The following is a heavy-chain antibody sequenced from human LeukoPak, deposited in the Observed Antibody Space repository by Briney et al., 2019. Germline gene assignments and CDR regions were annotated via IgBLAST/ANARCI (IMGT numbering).Heavy chain of an antibody. V-gene: IGHV4-59*01. D-gene: IGHD4-23*01. CDR3: ARDHGGNSENWFDP. J-gene: IGHJ5*02. CDR2: IYYSGST. Sequence: PSETLSLTCAVSGGSISSYYWSWIRQPPGKGLEWIGYIYYSGSTNYNPSLKSRVTISVDTPKNQFSLKLSSVTAADTAVYYCARDHGGNSENWFDPWGQGTLVTVSS. CDR1: GGSISSYY.